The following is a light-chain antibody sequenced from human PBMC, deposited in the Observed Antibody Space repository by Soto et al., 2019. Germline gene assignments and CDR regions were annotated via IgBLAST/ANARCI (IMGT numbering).Light chain of an antibody. CDR3: QQYGNSPYT. J-gene: IGKJ2*01. V-gene: IGKV3-20*01. CDR1: QSVDNNY. CDR2: GAS. Sequence: EIVLTQSPGTLSLSPGESATLSCRASQSVDNNYVAWYQQKPGQAPTLLIHGASYRAAGIPDRFSGSGSGTDFTLTISRLEPEDVAVFHCQQYGNSPYTFGQGTKLEI.